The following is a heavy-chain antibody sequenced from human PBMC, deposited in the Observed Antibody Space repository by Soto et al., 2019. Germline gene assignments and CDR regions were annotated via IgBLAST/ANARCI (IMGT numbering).Heavy chain of an antibody. J-gene: IGHJ4*02. CDR1: GGSISGSYYY. D-gene: IGHD1-20*01. CDR3: ATSQKGYNWNYFDH. CDR2: VFYTGFT. Sequence: TLSLTCAVSGGSISGSYYYWAWLRQSPGKGPEWIGSVFYTGFTSYSPSLESRVSVSVDTSKSQFSLKLSAVTAADTAVYYCATSQKGYNWNYFDHWGQGALVTVSS. V-gene: IGHV4-39*01.